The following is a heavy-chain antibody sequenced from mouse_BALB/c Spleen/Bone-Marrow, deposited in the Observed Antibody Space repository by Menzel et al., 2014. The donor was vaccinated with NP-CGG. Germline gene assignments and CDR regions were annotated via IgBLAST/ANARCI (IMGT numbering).Heavy chain of an antibody. D-gene: IGHD2-10*02. V-gene: IGHV2-6-7*01. CDR2: IWGDGTT. CDR3: AREKYGNYYAVDY. J-gene: IGHJ4*01. Sequence: VNLVESGPGLVAPSQSLSIPCTVSGFSLTGFGINWIRQPPGKGLEWLGMIWGDGTTDYNSALKSRLSIKKDNSKSQVFLKMNSLQAGDTARYYCAREKYGNYYAVDYWGQGTSVTVSS. CDR1: GFSLTGFG.